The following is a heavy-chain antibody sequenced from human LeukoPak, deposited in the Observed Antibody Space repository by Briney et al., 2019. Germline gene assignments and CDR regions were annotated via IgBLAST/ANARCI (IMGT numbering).Heavy chain of an antibody. D-gene: IGHD2-21*02. CDR3: ARTRVVTRGGYWYFDV. J-gene: IGHJ2*01. CDR2: IKHDGSEK. CDR1: GFDFTAHW. Sequence: GGSLRLSCAISGFDFTAHWMSWVRQAPGKRLEWVANIKHDGSEKYYVDSVKGRFTISRDYAKDSVYLQMNSLRVDDTAVYYCARTRVVTRGGYWYFDVWGRGTLVTVSS. V-gene: IGHV3-7*01.